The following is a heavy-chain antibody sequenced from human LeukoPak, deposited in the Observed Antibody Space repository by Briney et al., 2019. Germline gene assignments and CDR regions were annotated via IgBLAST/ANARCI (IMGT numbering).Heavy chain of an antibody. CDR1: GFTFTNFW. V-gene: IGHV3-7*01. J-gene: IGHJ5*02. CDR2: MKQDGVDE. D-gene: IGHD2-15*01. CDR3: ARVGHCSGVGCQGRDWFDP. Sequence: GGSLRLSRAASGFTFTNFWMTWVRQAPGKGLEWVASMKQDGVDERYLDSVRGRFTISRDDAKTSVYLQMNSLRDEDTAVYYCARVGHCSGVGCQGRDWFDPWGQGTRVIVSS.